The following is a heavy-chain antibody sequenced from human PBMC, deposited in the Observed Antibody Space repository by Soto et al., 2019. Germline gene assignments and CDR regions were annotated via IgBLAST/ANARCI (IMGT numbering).Heavy chain of an antibody. D-gene: IGHD2-2*01. V-gene: IGHV3-30-3*01. J-gene: IGHJ4*02. CDR1: GFTFSSYA. Sequence: QVQLVESGGGVVQPGRSLRLSCAACGFTFSSYAMHWVRQAPGKGLEWVAVISYDGSNKYYADSVKGRFTISRDNSKNTLYLQMNSLRAEDTAVYYCASGASRLGYCSSTSCYGPFDYWGQGTLVTVSS. CDR2: ISYDGSNK. CDR3: ASGASRLGYCSSTSCYGPFDY.